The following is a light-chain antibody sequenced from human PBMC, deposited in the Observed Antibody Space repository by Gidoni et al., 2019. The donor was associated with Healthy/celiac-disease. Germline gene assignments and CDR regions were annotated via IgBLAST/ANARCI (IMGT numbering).Light chain of an antibody. CDR1: QSISSD. CDR2: AAS. CDR3: QQSYSTLTWT. V-gene: IGKV1-39*01. Sequence: DHQMTQAPSSLSASVGDRVTITCRASQSISSDFNWYQQKPGKAPKLLIYAASSLQSGVPSRFSGSGSGTDFTLTISSLQPEDFATYYCQQSYSTLTWTFGQGTKVEIK. J-gene: IGKJ1*01.